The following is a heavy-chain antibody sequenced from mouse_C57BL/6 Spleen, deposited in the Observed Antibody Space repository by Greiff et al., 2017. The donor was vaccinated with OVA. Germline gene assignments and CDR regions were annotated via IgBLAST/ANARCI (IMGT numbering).Heavy chain of an antibody. CDR1: GFNIKDYY. CDR2: IDREDGET. V-gene: IGHV14-2*01. CDR3: ARWFITPGDY. D-gene: IGHD1-1*01. Sequence: VQLKESGAELVKPGASVKLSCTASGFNIKDYYMHWVKQRTEQGLEWIGRIDREDGETKYAPNFQGQATITADTSSNTAYLQLSSLTSEDTAVYYCARWFITPGDYWGQGTTLTVSS. J-gene: IGHJ2*01.